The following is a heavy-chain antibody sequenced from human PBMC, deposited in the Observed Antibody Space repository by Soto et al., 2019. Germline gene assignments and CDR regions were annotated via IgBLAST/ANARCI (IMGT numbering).Heavy chain of an antibody. J-gene: IGHJ6*02. CDR1: GDSISDNY. CDR3: ARDIAARPDDHHYGMDV. CDR2: IYYNGST. D-gene: IGHD6-6*01. V-gene: IGHV4-59*12. Sequence: SETLSLTCTVSGDSISDNYWSWIRQPPGKTLEWIGYIYYNGSTKYNPSLKSRVTISLNTSKNQFSLNLSSVTAADTAVYYCARDIAARPDDHHYGMDVWGQGTTVTVSS.